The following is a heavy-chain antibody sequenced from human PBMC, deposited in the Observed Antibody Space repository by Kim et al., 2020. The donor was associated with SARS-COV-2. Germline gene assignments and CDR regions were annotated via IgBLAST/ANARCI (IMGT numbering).Heavy chain of an antibody. CDR1: GFTFSDYY. J-gene: IGHJ3*02. CDR3: ARHMLMVYAITAAGAFDI. V-gene: IGHV3-11*03. Sequence: GGSLRLSCAASGFTFSDYYMSWIRQAPGKGLEWVSYISSSSSYTNYADSVKGRFTISRDNAKNSLYLQMNSLRAEDTAVYYCARHMLMVYAITAAGAFDIWGQGTMVTVSS. CDR2: ISSSSSYT. D-gene: IGHD2-8*01.